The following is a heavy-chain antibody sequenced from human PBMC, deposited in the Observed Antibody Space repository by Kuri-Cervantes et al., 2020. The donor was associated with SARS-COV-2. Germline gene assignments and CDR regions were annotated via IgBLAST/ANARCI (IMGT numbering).Heavy chain of an antibody. Sequence: GESLKISCAASGFTFSNYGMQWVRQAPGKGLEWVARMRKKVNNYSTEYAASVKGRFTISRHESQNSLDLQMNSLKTEDTAVYYCARDLGNGDYFMGDWGQGTLVTVSS. D-gene: IGHD4-17*01. CDR2: MRKKVNNYST. J-gene: IGHJ4*02. CDR3: ARDLGNGDYFMGD. CDR1: GFTFSNYG. V-gene: IGHV3-72*01.